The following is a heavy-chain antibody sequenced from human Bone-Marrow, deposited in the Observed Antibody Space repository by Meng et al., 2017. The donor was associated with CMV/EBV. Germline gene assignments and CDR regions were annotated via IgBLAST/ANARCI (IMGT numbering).Heavy chain of an antibody. CDR3: ARESTVTEFHP. CDR1: GGTFSSYA. CDR2: ISAYNGNT. D-gene: IGHD4-17*01. V-gene: IGHV1-18*01. J-gene: IGHJ5*02. Sequence: ASVKVSCKASGGTFSSYAISWVRQAPGQGLEWMGWISAYNGNTNYAQKLQGRVTMTTDTSTSTAYMELRSLRSDDTAVYYCARESTVTEFHPWGQGTLVTVSS.